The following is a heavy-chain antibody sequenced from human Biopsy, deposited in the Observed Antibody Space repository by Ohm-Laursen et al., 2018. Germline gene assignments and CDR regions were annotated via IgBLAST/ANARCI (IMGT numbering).Heavy chain of an antibody. Sequence: SLRLSCAASGYTFRTYGMHWVRLAPGKGLEWVAVISYDQITKHYADSVRGRFTISRDNSKNTLYLQVNSLRAEDTAVYYCAKDLSVYYYYGIDVWGQGTTVTVSS. V-gene: IGHV3-30*19. CDR3: AKDLSVYYYYGIDV. J-gene: IGHJ6*02. CDR1: GYTFRTYG. CDR2: ISYDQITK. D-gene: IGHD5/OR15-5a*01.